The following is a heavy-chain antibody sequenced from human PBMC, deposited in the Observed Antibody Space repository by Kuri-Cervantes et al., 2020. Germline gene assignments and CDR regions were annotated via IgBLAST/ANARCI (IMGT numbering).Heavy chain of an antibody. V-gene: IGHV1-69*13. D-gene: IGHD3-16*01. CDR2: IIPIFGTA. J-gene: IGHJ6*02. Sequence: SVKVSCKASGGTFSSYAISWVRQAPGQGLEWMGGIIPIFGTANYAQKFQGRVTITADESTSTAYMELSSLRSEDTAVYYCASVRLGKKSYYYYGMDVWGQGTTVTVSS. CDR1: GGTFSSYA. CDR3: ASVRLGKKSYYYYGMDV.